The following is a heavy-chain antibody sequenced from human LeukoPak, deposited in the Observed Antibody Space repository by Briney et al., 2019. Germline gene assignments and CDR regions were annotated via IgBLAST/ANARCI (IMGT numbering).Heavy chain of an antibody. V-gene: IGHV4-30-4*01. CDR1: GGSISSGDYY. CDR3: ARFYGGNSHFDY. J-gene: IGHJ4*02. D-gene: IGHD4-23*01. Sequence: SETLSPTCTVSGGSISSGDYYWSWIRQPPGKGLEWIGYIYYSGSTYYNPSLKSRVTISVDTSKNQFSLKLSSVTAADTAVYYCARFYGGNSHFDYWGQGTLVTVSS. CDR2: IYYSGST.